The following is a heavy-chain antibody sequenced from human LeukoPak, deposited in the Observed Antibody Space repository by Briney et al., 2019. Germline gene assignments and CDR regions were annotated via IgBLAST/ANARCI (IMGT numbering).Heavy chain of an antibody. CDR3: ARDYSTSSWDN. J-gene: IGHJ4*02. V-gene: IGHV1-2*02. D-gene: IGHD6-13*01. Sequence: GASVKVSCKTSGYTFTIHHIQWVRQAPGQGLEWMGWINTNSGGTIYSQKFQGRITMTRDPSITTAYMEPSSLRSDDTAVYYCARDYSTSSWDNWGQGTLVTVSS. CDR1: GYTFTIHH. CDR2: INTNSGGT.